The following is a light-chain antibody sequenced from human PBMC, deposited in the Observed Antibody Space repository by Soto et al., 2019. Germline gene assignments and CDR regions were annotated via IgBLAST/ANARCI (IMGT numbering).Light chain of an antibody. J-gene: IGKJ1*01. Sequence: DIQMTQSPSSLSASVGDRVTXTCRXSQGISNYLAWYQQRPGKVPKLLIYAASTLQSGVPSRFSGSGSGADFTLTISSLQPEDVATYYCQNYNSAPRTFGQGTKVDIK. V-gene: IGKV1-27*01. CDR3: QNYNSAPRT. CDR2: AAS. CDR1: QGISNY.